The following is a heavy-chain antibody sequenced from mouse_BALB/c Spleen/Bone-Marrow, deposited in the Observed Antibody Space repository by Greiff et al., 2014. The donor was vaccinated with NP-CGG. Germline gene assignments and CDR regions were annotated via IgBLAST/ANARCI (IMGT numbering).Heavy chain of an antibody. CDR2: IDTENGDI. J-gene: IGHJ1*01. D-gene: IGHD2-13*01. V-gene: IGHV14-3*02. CDR1: GFNIKDTS. CDR3: TRPSFDYRSIYFYFDV. Sequence: VQLQQPGSELVKPGASVKLSCEASGFNIKDTSMHWVKQRHEKGLEWIGGIDTENGDINYDQKFQGKATITADKSSKTAYMQLSSLTSEDSAVYYCTRPSFDYRSIYFYFDVWGAGTTVTVSS.